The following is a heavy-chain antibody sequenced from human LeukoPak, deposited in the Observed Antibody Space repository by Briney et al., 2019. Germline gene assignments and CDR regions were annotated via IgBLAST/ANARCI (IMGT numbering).Heavy chain of an antibody. D-gene: IGHD6-13*01. Sequence: ASVKVSCKASGYTFTGYYMHWVRQAPGQGLEWMGWINPNSGGTNYAQKFQGWVTMTRDTSISTAYMELSRLRSDDTAVYYCAKVAAAGTGEAPYYFDYWGQGTLVTVSS. V-gene: IGHV1-2*04. J-gene: IGHJ4*02. CDR1: GYTFTGYY. CDR3: AKVAAAGTGEAPYYFDY. CDR2: INPNSGGT.